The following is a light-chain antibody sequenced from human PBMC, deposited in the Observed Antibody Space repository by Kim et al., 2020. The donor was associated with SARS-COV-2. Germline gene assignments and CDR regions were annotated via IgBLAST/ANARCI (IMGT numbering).Light chain of an antibody. V-gene: IGLV2-8*01. CDR2: EVT. J-gene: IGLJ3*02. CDR1: SDDFDNYNS. CDR3: SSLAGAHNPV. Sequence: QSALTQPPSASGSPGQSVTISCTGRSDDFDNYNSVYWYQHHPGKAPKLLIYEVTKRPSGVPHRFSASKSGNTASLTVSGLQPEDEADHYCSSLAGAHNPVFGGGTQLTVL.